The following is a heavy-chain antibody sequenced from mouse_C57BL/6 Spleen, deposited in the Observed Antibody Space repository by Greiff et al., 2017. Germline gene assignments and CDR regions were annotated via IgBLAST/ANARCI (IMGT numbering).Heavy chain of an antibody. CDR3: AREGTGRDFDY. V-gene: IGHV1-53*01. CDR1: GYTFTSYW. J-gene: IGHJ2*01. Sequence: VKLMESGTELVKPGASVKLSCKASGYTFTSYWMHWVKQRPGQGLEWIGNINPSNGGTNYNEKFKSKATLTVDKSSSTAYMQLSSLTSEDSAVYYCAREGTGRDFDYWGQGTTLTVSS. D-gene: IGHD4-1*01. CDR2: INPSNGGT.